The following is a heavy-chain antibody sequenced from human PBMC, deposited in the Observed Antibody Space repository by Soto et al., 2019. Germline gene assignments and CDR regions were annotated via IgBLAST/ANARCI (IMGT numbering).Heavy chain of an antibody. V-gene: IGHV3-7*01. J-gene: IGHJ3*02. Sequence: EVQLVESGGGLVKPGESLRLSCAASGFTLSGYWMNWVRQAPGKGLEWVANIKQDGSEKNYVDSVKGRFTISRDNAKNSLSLQMNSLRGEDTAVYYSLGTTSVFGIWGQGPMV. CDR1: GFTLSGYW. CDR2: IKQDGSEK. D-gene: IGHD4-17*01. CDR3: LGTTSVFGI.